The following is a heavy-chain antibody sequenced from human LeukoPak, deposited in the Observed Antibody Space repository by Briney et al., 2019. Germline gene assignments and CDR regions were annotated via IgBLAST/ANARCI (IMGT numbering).Heavy chain of an antibody. CDR3: ASTRTYYDILTGYYDLGPVDY. J-gene: IGHJ4*02. V-gene: IGHV4-59*08. D-gene: IGHD3-9*01. CDR2: IYYSGST. CDR1: GGSISSYY. Sequence: SETLSLTCTVSGGSISSYYWSWIRQPPGKGLEWIGYIYYSGSTNYNPSLKSRVTISVDTSKNQFSLKLSSVTAADTAVYYCASTRTYYDILTGYYDLGPVDYWGQGTLVTVSS.